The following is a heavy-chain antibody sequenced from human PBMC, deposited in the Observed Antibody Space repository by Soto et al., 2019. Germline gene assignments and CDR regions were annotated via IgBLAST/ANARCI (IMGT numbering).Heavy chain of an antibody. CDR2: VSGSGGST. CDR3: AKSSFTNLITDP. J-gene: IGHJ5*02. CDR1: GFTFSSYA. V-gene: IGHV3-23*01. D-gene: IGHD2-2*01. Sequence: PGGSLRLSCAASGFTFSSYAMNWVRQAPGKGLEWVSVVSGSGGSTYYADSVKGRFTISRDNSKNTLYLQMNGLRAEDTAVYYCAKSSFTNLITDPWGQGTLVTVSS.